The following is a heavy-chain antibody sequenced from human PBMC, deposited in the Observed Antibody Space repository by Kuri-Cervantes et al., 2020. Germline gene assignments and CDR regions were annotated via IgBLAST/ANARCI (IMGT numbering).Heavy chain of an antibody. D-gene: IGHD3-16*01. Sequence: ASVKVSCKASGYTFTNYGISWVRQAPGQGLEWMGIINPSGGSTSYAQKFQGRVTMTRDTSTSTVYMELSSLRSEDTAVYYCARDSIVSGGAVSFDYWGQGTLVTVSS. CDR2: INPSGGST. V-gene: IGHV1-46*01. CDR1: GYTFTNYG. J-gene: IGHJ4*02. CDR3: ARDSIVSGGAVSFDY.